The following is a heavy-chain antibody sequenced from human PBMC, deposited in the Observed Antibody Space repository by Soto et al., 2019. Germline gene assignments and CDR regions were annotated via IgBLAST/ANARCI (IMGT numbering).Heavy chain of an antibody. Sequence: SETLSLTCAVYGGSFSGYYWSWIRQPPGKGLEWIGEINHSGSTNYNPSLKSRVTISVDTSKNQFSLKLSPVTAADTAVYYCARGPGSARMAAPGTNYKYYSTDVWGKGTTVTVSS. CDR1: GGSFSGYY. CDR2: INHSGST. D-gene: IGHD6-13*01. CDR3: ARGPGSARMAAPGTNYKYYSTDV. V-gene: IGHV4-34*01. J-gene: IGHJ6*03.